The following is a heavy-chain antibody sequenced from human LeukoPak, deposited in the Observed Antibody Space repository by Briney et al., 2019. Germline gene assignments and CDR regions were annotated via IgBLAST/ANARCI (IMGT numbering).Heavy chain of an antibody. CDR3: ARVRDDSSWYYFDY. V-gene: IGHV3-48*01. J-gene: IGHJ4*02. D-gene: IGHD6-13*01. Sequence: PGGSLRLSCAASGFTFNSYSMTWVRQAPGKGLEWVSYISSSSSTIYYADSVKGRFTISRDNAKNSLYLQMNSLRAEDTAVYYCARVRDDSSWYYFDYWGQGTLVTVSS. CDR1: GFTFNSYS. CDR2: ISSSSSTI.